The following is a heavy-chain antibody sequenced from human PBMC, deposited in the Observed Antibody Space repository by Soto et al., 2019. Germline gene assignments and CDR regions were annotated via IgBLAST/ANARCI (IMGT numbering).Heavy chain of an antibody. D-gene: IGHD3-22*01. CDR3: ARYSYYDTSGYLNWFDP. CDR2: IYHSGST. Sequence: PSETLSLTCAVSGYSISTGYYGGWIRQPPGKGREWIGSIYHSGSTYYNPSLKSRVTISVDTSKNQFSLNLSSVTAADTAVYYCARYSYYDTSGYLNWFDPWGQGTLVTVSS. CDR1: GYSISTGYY. V-gene: IGHV4-38-2*01. J-gene: IGHJ5*02.